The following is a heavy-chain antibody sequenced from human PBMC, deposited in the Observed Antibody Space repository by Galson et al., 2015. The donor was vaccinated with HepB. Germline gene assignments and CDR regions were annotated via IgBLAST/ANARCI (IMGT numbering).Heavy chain of an antibody. CDR1: GYTLTELS. J-gene: IGHJ4*02. CDR3: ATSGGLLPSFDY. Sequence: SVKVSCKVSGYTLTELSMHWVRQAPGKGLEWMGGFDPEDGETIYAQKFQGRVTMTEDTSTDTAYIELSSLRSEDTAVYYCATSGGLLPSFDYWGQGTLVTVSS. V-gene: IGHV1-24*01. D-gene: IGHD2-15*01. CDR2: FDPEDGET.